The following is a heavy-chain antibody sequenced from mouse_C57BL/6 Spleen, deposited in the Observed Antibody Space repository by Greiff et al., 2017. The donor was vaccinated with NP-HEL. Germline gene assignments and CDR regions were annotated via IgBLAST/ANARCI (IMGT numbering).Heavy chain of an antibody. J-gene: IGHJ1*03. V-gene: IGHV6-3*01. D-gene: IGHD1-1*01. CDR2: IRLKSDNYAT. CDR3: TIYYGSSLTGYFDV. CDR1: GFTFSNYW. Sequence: EVKLMESGGGLVQPGGSMKLSCVASGFTFSNYWMNWVRQSPEKGLEWVAQIRLKSDNYATHYAESVKGRFTISRDDSKSSVYLQMNNLRAEDTGIYYCTIYYGSSLTGYFDVWGTGTTVTVSS.